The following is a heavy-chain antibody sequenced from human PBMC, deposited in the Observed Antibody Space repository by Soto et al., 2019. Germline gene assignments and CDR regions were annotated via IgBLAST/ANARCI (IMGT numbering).Heavy chain of an antibody. V-gene: IGHV3-23*01. CDR3: AKAQAGVLEWLYYMDV. J-gene: IGHJ6*03. CDR1: GFTFSSYA. Sequence: GGSLRLSCAASGFTFSSYAMSWVRQAPGKGLEWVSAISGSGGSTYYADSVKGRFTISRDNSKNTLYLQMNSLRAEDTAVYYCAKAQAGVLEWLYYMDVWGKGTTVTVSS. D-gene: IGHD3-3*01. CDR2: ISGSGGST.